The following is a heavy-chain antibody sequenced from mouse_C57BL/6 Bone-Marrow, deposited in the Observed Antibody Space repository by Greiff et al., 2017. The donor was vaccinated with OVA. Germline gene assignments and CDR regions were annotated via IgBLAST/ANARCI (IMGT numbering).Heavy chain of an antibody. J-gene: IGHJ4*01. CDR1: GFSLTSYG. D-gene: IGHD2-5*01. Sequence: VQRVESGPGLVQPSQSLSITCSVSGFSLTSYGVHWVRQSPGKGLEWLGVIWSGGSTDYNAAFISRLSISKDNSKSQVFFKMNSLQADDTAIYYCARNGAYYSNSMDYWGQGTSVTVSS. CDR3: ARNGAYYSNSMDY. V-gene: IGHV2-2*01. CDR2: IWSGGST.